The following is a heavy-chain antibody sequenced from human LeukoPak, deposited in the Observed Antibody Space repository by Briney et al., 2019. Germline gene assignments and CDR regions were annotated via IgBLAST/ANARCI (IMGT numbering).Heavy chain of an antibody. J-gene: IGHJ5*02. CDR1: GYTFTSYD. CDR2: MNPNSGNT. Sequence: ASVKVSCKASGYTFTSYDINWVRQATGQGLEWMGWMNPNSGNTGYAQKFQGRVTITRNTSISTAYMELSSLRSEDTAVYYCARARLSSGWYSSNWFDPWGQGTLVTVSS. V-gene: IGHV1-8*03. D-gene: IGHD6-19*01. CDR3: ARARLSSGWYSSNWFDP.